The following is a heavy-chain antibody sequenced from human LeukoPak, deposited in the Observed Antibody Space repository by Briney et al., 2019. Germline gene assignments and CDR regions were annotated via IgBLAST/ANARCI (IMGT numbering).Heavy chain of an antibody. Sequence: GGSLRLSCAASGFTFSSHWMSWVRQAPGKGLKWVANIKKDGSEKFYVDAVKGRFTISRDNAKNSLYLQMNSLRAEDMALYYCAKGGSGSYYQPVDYWGQGTLVTVSS. CDR3: AKGGSGSYYQPVDY. V-gene: IGHV3-7*03. CDR2: IKKDGSEK. CDR1: GFTFSSHW. J-gene: IGHJ4*02. D-gene: IGHD3-10*01.